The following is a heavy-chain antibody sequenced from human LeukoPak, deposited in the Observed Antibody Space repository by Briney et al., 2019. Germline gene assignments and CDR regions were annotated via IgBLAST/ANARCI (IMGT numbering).Heavy chain of an antibody. Sequence: GSSVKVSCKASGGTFSSYAISWVRQAPGQGLEWMGRIIPILGIANYAQKFQGRVTITADKSTSTAYMELSSLRSEDTAVYYCARGLGRSYYDSSGHFDYWGQGTLVTVSS. CDR3: ARGLGRSYYDSSGHFDY. V-gene: IGHV1-69*04. CDR2: IIPILGIA. CDR1: GGTFSSYA. J-gene: IGHJ4*02. D-gene: IGHD3-22*01.